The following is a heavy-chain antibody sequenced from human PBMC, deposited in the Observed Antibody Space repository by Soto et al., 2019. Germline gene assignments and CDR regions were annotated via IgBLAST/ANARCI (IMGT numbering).Heavy chain of an antibody. CDR3: ARWGITGTYFDY. CDR2: IWYDGSNK. J-gene: IGHJ4*02. Sequence: GGSLRLSCAASGFTFSSYGMHWVRQAPGKGLEWVAVIWYDGSNKYYADSVKGRFTISRDNSKNTLYLQMNSLRAEDTAVYYCARWGITGTYFDYWGQGTLVTVSS. CDR1: GFTFSSYG. D-gene: IGHD1-7*01. V-gene: IGHV3-33*01.